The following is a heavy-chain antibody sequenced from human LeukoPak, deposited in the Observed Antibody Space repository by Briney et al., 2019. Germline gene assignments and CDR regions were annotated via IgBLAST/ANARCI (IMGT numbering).Heavy chain of an antibody. CDR2: IYYSGST. V-gene: IGHV4-59*01. J-gene: IGHJ6*02. D-gene: IGHD2-2*01. CDR1: GGSISSYY. CDR3: ARQVCSSTSCYPYYYYGMDV. Sequence: SETLSLTCTVSGGSISSYYWSWIRQPPGKGLEWIGYIYYSGSTNYNPSLKSRVTISVDTSKNQFSLKLSSVTAADTAVYYCARQVCSSTSCYPYYYYGMDVWGQGTTVTVPS.